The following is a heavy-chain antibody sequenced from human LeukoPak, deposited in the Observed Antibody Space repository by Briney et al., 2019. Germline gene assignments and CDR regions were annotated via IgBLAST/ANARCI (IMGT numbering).Heavy chain of an antibody. D-gene: IGHD3-10*01. V-gene: IGHV5-51*01. Sequence: GESLKISCTGSGYSFTFYWIAWVRQMPGKGLEWMGIIYPGDSDTRYSPSFQGQVTISADKSISTTYLQWSSLKASDTAMYYCARWGYYGGNNHGYDYWGQGTLVTVSS. CDR2: IYPGDSDT. CDR3: ARWGYYGGNNHGYDY. J-gene: IGHJ4*02. CDR1: GYSFTFYW.